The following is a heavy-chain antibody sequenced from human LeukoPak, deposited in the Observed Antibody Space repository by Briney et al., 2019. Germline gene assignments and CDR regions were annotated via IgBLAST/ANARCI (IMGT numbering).Heavy chain of an antibody. V-gene: IGHV3-53*01. CDR2: IYSGGST. CDR3: SGGSKRTEVFDY. CDR1: GFTVSGNY. Sequence: GGSLRLSCAASGFTVSGNYTNWVRQAPGKGLEWVSVIYSGGSTYYADSVKGRFTISRDNSKNTLYLQMNSLRAEDTAVYFCSGGSKRTEVFDYWGQGTLVTVSS. J-gene: IGHJ4*02. D-gene: IGHD2-15*01.